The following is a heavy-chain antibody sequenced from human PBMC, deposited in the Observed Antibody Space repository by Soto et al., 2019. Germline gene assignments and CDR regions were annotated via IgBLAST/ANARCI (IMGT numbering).Heavy chain of an antibody. CDR1: GFTVSSNY. Sequence: PXXSLRLSCAASGFTVSSNYMRWVLQAPGKGLEWVSVIYSGGSTYYADPVKGRFTISRDNSKNTLYLQMNSLRAEDKAVYYCARDQGYDSSGSTGGFDYWGQGTLVTVSS. CDR3: ARDQGYDSSGSTGGFDY. J-gene: IGHJ4*02. CDR2: IYSGGST. V-gene: IGHV3-66*01. D-gene: IGHD3-22*01.